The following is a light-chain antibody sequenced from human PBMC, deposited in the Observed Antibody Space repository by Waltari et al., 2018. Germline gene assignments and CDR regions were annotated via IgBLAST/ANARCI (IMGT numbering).Light chain of an antibody. V-gene: IGKV3-15*01. CDR1: QSINSN. CDR3: QQYNNWPSMYT. CDR2: GAS. J-gene: IGKJ2*01. Sequence: EIVMTQSPATLSVSPGERATLSCRASQSINSNLAWYQQKPGKAPRLVIYGASTRATDIPARFSGSGSGTEFSLTISSVQSEDCAVYYCQQYNNWPSMYTFGQGSKLEIK.